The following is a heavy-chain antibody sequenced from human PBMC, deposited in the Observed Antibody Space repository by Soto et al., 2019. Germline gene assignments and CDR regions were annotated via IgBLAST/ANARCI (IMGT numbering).Heavy chain of an antibody. D-gene: IGHD4-4*01. CDR1: GFSINNGGVG. CDR3: AKRRALSNNVFFDQ. CDR2: LYWNDDA. V-gene: IGHV2-5*01. J-gene: IGHJ4*02. Sequence: QITLKESGQTLVKPTQTLTLVCTLSGFSINNGGVGVGWIRQPPGKAPEWLALLYWNDDAWYSPSLRYRLSVTKDSSKNQVVLTMTHMAPVDAGTFYWAKRRALSNNVFFDQWGQGALVTVSS.